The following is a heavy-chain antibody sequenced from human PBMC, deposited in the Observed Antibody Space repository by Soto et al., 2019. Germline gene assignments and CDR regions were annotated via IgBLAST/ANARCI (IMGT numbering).Heavy chain of an antibody. J-gene: IGHJ4*02. CDR1: GGSVRSNDYS. CDR3: ARSPRSVSAGGIDY. D-gene: IGHD6-13*01. CDR2: IYSNEDT. V-gene: IGHV4-39*07. Sequence: SETQSLTCPVSGGSVRSNDYSWGWIRQSPGKGLEWIGTIYSNEDTHYNPSLLSRVTISVDKSKNHFSLKLSSVTAADTAVYYCARSPRSVSAGGIDYWGQGILVTVSS.